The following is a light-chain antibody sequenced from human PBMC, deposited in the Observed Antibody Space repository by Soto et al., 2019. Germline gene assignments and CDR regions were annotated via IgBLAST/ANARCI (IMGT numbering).Light chain of an antibody. J-gene: IGKJ4*01. V-gene: IGKV1-39*01. CDR2: AAS. CDR3: QQSYSTPLT. Sequence: DIQMTQSPSSLSASVGDRVTITCRASQSISSYLNWYQQKPGKAPKLLIYAASSLQSGVPSRFSRSASGTDFTPTISPLQPEDFATYYCQQSYSTPLTFGGGTKVEIK. CDR1: QSISSY.